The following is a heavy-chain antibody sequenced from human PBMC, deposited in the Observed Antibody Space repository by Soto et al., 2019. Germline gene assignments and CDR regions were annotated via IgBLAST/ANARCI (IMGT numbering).Heavy chain of an antibody. CDR3: AHRYSSRSWDCFDP. D-gene: IGHD6-13*01. CDR2: IYWNDDK. CDR1: GFSLSTSGVG. V-gene: IGHV2-5*01. J-gene: IGHJ5*02. Sequence: SGPTLVNPTQTLTLTCTFSGFSLSTSGVGVGWIRQPPGKALEWLALIYWNDDKRYSPSLKSRLTITKDTSKNQVVLTMTNMDPVDTATYYWAHRYSSRSWDCFDPWGPGTLVTVSS.